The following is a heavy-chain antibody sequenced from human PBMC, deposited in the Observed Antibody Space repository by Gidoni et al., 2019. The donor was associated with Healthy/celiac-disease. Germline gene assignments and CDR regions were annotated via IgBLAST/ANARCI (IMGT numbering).Heavy chain of an antibody. J-gene: IGHJ5*02. Sequence: QVQLVQSGAEVKKPGASVKVSCKASGYTFTSYGISWVRQAPGQGLEWMGWISAYNGNTNYAQKLQGRVTMTTDTSTSTAYMELRSLRSDDTAVYYCARVVPLHSSSWYVGWFDPWGQGTLVTVSS. D-gene: IGHD6-13*01. CDR2: ISAYNGNT. CDR1: GYTFTSYG. V-gene: IGHV1-18*01. CDR3: ARVVPLHSSSWYVGWFDP.